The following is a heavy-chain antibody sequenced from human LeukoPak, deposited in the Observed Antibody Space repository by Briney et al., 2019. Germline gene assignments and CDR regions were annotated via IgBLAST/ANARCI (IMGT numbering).Heavy chain of an antibody. CDR1: GFTFSSYA. Sequence: GGSLRLSCAASGFTFSSYAMSWVRQAPGKGLEWVSAISGSGGSTYYADSVKGRFTISRDNSKNTLYLQMNSLRAEDTAVYYCAKGLGYCSSTSRYTGFDAFDIWGQGTMVTVSS. CDR2: ISGSGGST. CDR3: AKGLGYCSSTSRYTGFDAFDI. V-gene: IGHV3-23*01. D-gene: IGHD2-2*02. J-gene: IGHJ3*02.